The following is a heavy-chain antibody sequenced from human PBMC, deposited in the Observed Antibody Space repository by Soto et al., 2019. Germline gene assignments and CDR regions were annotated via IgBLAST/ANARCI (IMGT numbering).Heavy chain of an antibody. J-gene: IGHJ4*02. D-gene: IGHD2-2*01. CDR2: INPNSGGT. CDR1: GYTFTDYF. CDR3: ATDTKIPAKATHDGR. V-gene: IGHV1-2*02. Sequence: VEMVQSGAAVKKPGASVRVSCKASGYTFTDYFIHWVRQAPGQGLEWMGGINPNSGGTTNAQKFEGSVTMTRDTSITTVSLNVSRLPSVGTATYSCATDTKIPAKATHDGRWGQGTLVTVSS.